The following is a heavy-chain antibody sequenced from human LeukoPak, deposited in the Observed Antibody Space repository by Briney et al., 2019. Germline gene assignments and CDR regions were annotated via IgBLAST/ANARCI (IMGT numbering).Heavy chain of an antibody. CDR1: GFTFSSYW. CDR2: ISWNSGSR. D-gene: IGHD1-26*01. J-gene: IGHJ1*01. CDR3: AKAPGWELKRYFQH. Sequence: GGSLRLSCAASGFTFSSYWMHWVRQAPGKGLEWVSGISWNSGSRGYADSVKGRFTISRDNAKNSLFLQMNSLRAEDTALYYCAKAPGWELKRYFQHWGQGTLVTVSS. V-gene: IGHV3-9*01.